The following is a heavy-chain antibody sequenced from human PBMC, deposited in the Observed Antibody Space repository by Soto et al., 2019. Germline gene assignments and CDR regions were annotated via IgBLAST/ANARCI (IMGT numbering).Heavy chain of an antibody. CDR3: AREGGYKAFDY. V-gene: IGHV4-59*01. Sequence: PSETLSLTCTVSGGSISSYYWSWIRQPPGKGLEWIGYIYYSGSTNYNPSLKSRVTISVDTSKNQFSLKLSSVTAADTAVYYCAREGGYKAFDYWGQGTLVTVSS. CDR1: GGSISSYY. D-gene: IGHD5-12*01. CDR2: IYYSGST. J-gene: IGHJ4*02.